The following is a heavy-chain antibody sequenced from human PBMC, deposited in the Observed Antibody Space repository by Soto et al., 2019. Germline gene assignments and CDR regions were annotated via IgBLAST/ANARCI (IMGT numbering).Heavy chain of an antibody. CDR1: GFTFSSYA. CDR3: AMSYSGKKRSPGYYFDY. CDR2: ISGSGGST. D-gene: IGHD1-26*01. J-gene: IGHJ4*02. Sequence: PGGSLRLSCAASGFTFSSYAMSWVRQAPGKGLEWVSAISGSGGSTYYADSVKGRFTISRDNSKNTLYLQMNSLRAEDTAVYYCAMSYSGKKRSPGYYFDYWGQGTLVTVSS. V-gene: IGHV3-23*01.